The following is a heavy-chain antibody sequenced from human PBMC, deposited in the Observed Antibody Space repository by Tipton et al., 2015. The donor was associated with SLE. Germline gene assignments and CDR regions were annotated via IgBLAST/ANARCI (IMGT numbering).Heavy chain of an antibody. CDR2: IYTSGST. J-gene: IGHJ3*02. CDR1: GGSISSGSYY. Sequence: TLSLTCTVSGGSISSGSYYWSWIRQPAGKGLEWIGRIYTSGSTNYNPSLKSRVTISVDTSKNQFSLKLSSVTAADTAVYYCARPYSSSWTGAFDIWGQGTMVTVSS. V-gene: IGHV4-61*02. D-gene: IGHD6-13*01. CDR3: ARPYSSSWTGAFDI.